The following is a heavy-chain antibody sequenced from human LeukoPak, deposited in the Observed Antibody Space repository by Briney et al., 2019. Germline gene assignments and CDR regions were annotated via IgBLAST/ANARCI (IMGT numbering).Heavy chain of an antibody. V-gene: IGHV3-20*04. Sequence: TGGSLRLSCAASGFTFDDYGMSWVRQAPGKGLEWVSGINWNGGSTGYADSVKGRFTISRDNAKNSLYLQMNSLRAEDTALYYCARDFMMRIPPYYYYYYMDVWRKRITVTVSS. CDR3: ARDFMMRIPPYYYYYYMDV. CDR2: INWNGGST. CDR1: GFTFDDYG. J-gene: IGHJ6*03. D-gene: IGHD3-16*01.